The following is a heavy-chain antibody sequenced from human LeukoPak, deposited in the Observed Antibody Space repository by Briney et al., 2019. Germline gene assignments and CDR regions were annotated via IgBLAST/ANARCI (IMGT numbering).Heavy chain of an antibody. D-gene: IGHD6-19*01. V-gene: IGHV4-34*01. Sequence: SETLSLTCVVYGGSFSDYYWTWIRQPPGKGLEWIGEINHSGSTNYNPSLKSRVTISVDTSKNQFSLKLSSVTAADTAVYYCARGGIAVAGFDIWGQGTMVTVSS. J-gene: IGHJ3*02. CDR3: ARGGIAVAGFDI. CDR2: INHSGST. CDR1: GGSFSDYY.